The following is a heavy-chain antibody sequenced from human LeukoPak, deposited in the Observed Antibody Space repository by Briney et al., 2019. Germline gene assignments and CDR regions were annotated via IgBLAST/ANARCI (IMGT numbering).Heavy chain of an antibody. J-gene: IGHJ4*02. D-gene: IGHD2/OR15-2a*01. CDR3: ARQGVLLRNYFDS. V-gene: IGHV3-48*02. CDR1: QFTFSNYA. CDR2: INPTSFTI. Sequence: PGGSLRLSCAASQFTFSNYAMNWVRQAPGKGLEWVSYINPTSFTIYYADPVRGRFTISRDNPSNSLYLQMDSLTEDDTAVYFCARQGVLLRNYFDSWGQGTQVTVSS.